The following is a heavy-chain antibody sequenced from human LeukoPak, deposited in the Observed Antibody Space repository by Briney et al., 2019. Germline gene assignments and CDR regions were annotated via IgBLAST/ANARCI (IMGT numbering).Heavy chain of an antibody. V-gene: IGHV4-31*03. CDR2: IYYSGST. CDR1: GGSISSGGYY. D-gene: IGHD6-6*01. Sequence: SETLSLTCTVSGGSISSGGYYWSWICQHPGKGLEWIGYIYYSGSTYYNPSLKSRVTISVDTSKNQFSLKLSSVTAADTAVYYCAREDLRSSFDPWGQGTLVTVSS. CDR3: AREDLRSSFDP. J-gene: IGHJ5*02.